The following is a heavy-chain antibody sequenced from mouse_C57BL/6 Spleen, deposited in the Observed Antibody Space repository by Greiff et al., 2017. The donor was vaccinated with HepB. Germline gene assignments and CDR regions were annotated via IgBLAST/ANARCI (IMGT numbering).Heavy chain of an antibody. V-gene: IGHV7-3*01. J-gene: IGHJ1*03. CDR3: ARYPYGSSYWYFDV. Sequence: EVHLVESGGGLVQPGGSLSLSCAASGFTFTDYYMSWVRQPPGKALEWLGFIRNKANGYTTEYSASVKGRFTISRDNSQSILYLQMNALRAEDSATYYCARYPYGSSYWYFDVWGTGTTVTVSS. D-gene: IGHD1-1*01. CDR1: GFTFTDYY. CDR2: IRNKANGYTT.